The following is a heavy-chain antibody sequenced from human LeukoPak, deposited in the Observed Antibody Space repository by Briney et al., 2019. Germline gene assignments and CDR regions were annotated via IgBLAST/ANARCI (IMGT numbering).Heavy chain of an antibody. CDR1: GYTFTSYG. CDR3: ARDRPDIVVVVAANHRMDV. CDR2: ISAYNGNT. V-gene: IGHV1-18*01. Sequence: ASVKVSCKASGYTFTSYGISWVRQAPGQGLEWMGWISAYNGNTNYAQKLQGRVTMTTDTSTSTAYMELSSLRSEDTAVYYCARDRPDIVVVVAANHRMDVWGQETTVTVSS. J-gene: IGHJ6*02. D-gene: IGHD2-15*01.